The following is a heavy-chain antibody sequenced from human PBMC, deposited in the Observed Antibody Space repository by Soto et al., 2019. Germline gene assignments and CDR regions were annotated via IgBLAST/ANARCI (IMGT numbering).Heavy chain of an antibody. CDR1: RYTITSYA. CDR3: ARDREGYSSGPVQYYYYYGMDV. V-gene: IGHV1-3*01. J-gene: IGHJ6*02. CDR2: INAGNGNT. Sequence: ASAKLSCKASRYTITSYAMHSLRQAPGQRLEWMGWINAGNGNTKYSQKFQGRVTITRDTSASTAYMELSSLRSEDTAVYYCARDREGYSSGPVQYYYYYGMDVWGQGTTVT. D-gene: IGHD6-19*01.